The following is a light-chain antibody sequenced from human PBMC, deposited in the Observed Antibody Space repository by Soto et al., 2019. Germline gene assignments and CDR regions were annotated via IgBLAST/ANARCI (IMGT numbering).Light chain of an antibody. CDR1: SSNVGSYNL. Sequence: QSALTQSASVSGSPGQSITISCTGTSSNVGSYNLVSWFRQYPGKAPKLLIYEGSKRPSGISNRFSASKSGNTASLTISGLQPGDEADYHCCSYAGGGTYVFGTGTKLTVL. J-gene: IGLJ1*01. V-gene: IGLV2-23*01. CDR2: EGS. CDR3: CSYAGGGTYV.